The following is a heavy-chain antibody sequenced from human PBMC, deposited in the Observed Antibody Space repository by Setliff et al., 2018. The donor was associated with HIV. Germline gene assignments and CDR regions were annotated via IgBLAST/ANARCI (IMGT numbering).Heavy chain of an antibody. J-gene: IGHJ4*02. CDR1: GGSISSGRYS. CDR3: VRNGYYSLDY. CDR2: MYEGDST. Sequence: LSLTCTVSGGSISSGRYSWSWIRQPPGKGLEWIGYMYEGDSTNYNPSLKSRVTISIDKSKNQFSLKMTSVTAADTAVYNCVRNGYYSLDYWGQGTLVTVSS. D-gene: IGHD3-22*01. V-gene: IGHV4-30-2*01.